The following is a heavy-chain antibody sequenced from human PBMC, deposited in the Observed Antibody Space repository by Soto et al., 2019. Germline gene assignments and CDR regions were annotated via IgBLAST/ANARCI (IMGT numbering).Heavy chain of an antibody. V-gene: IGHV5-51*01. CDR3: ARPPPINTYSGSYESAFDI. Sequence: GESLKISCKGSGYSFTSYWIGWVRQMPGKGLEWMGIIYPGDSDTRYSPSFQGQVTISADKSISTAYLQWSSLKASDTAMYYCARPPPINTYSGSYESAFDIWGQGTMVTVSS. CDR1: GYSFTSYW. J-gene: IGHJ3*02. CDR2: IYPGDSDT. D-gene: IGHD1-26*01.